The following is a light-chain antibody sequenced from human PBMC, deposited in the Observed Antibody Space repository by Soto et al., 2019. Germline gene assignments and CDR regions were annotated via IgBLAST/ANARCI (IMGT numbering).Light chain of an antibody. CDR3: QQYNNWPRGT. CDR2: GAS. V-gene: IGKV3D-15*01. J-gene: IGKJ3*01. Sequence: EILMTQSPATLSVSPGERATLSCRASQSVSSNLARDQQSPRQAPRLLIYGASTRRSGIPARFSRSGSGTEFTLTLSSRQYDDLAVYYCQQYNNWPRGTFGPGTKVDIK. CDR1: QSVSSN.